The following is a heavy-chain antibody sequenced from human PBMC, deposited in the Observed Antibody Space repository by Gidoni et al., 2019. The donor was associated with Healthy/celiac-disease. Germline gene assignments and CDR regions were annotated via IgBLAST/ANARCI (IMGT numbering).Heavy chain of an antibody. CDR1: GFTFGGSG. J-gene: IGHJ4*02. Sequence: QVQLVESGGGVVQPGRSLRLSCAASGFTFGGSGMHWVRQAPAKGLKWVAVIWYDGSNKYYADSVKGRFTISRDNSKNTLYLQMNSLRAEDTAVYYGATEGVSGSYYMDPTFDYWGQGTLVTVSS. D-gene: IGHD1-26*01. V-gene: IGHV3-33*01. CDR2: IWYDGSNK. CDR3: ATEGVSGSYYMDPTFDY.